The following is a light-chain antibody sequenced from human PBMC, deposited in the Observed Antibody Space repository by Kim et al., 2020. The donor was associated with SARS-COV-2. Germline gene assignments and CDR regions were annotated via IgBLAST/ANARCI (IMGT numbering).Light chain of an antibody. CDR2: RAY. CDR1: QDITND. J-gene: IGKJ4*01. CDR3: LQYNSYPLT. Sequence: ASVGERVTITCRASQDITNDLSWFQQKPGKAPKRLIYRAYTLGSGVPSRFSGSGSGTEFTLTISSLQPEDSATYWCLQYNSYPLTFGGGTKVDIK. V-gene: IGKV1-17*03.